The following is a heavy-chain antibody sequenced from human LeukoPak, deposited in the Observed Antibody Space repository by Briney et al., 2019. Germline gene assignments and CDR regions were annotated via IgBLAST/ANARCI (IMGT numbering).Heavy chain of an antibody. CDR2: ITSSGTYI. V-gene: IGHV3-21*01. Sequence: GGSLRLSCATSGFTFNNYNMNWVRQAPGRALEWVSSITSSGTYIFYADSVKGRFTISRDNSKNTLYLQMNSLRAEDTAVYYCAKDGGTPWGQGTLVTVSS. D-gene: IGHD3-16*01. J-gene: IGHJ5*02. CDR3: AKDGGTP. CDR1: GFTFNNYN.